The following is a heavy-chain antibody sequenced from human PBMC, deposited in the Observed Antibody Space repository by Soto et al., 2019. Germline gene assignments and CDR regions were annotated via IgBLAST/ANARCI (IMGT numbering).Heavy chain of an antibody. J-gene: IGHJ4*02. CDR1: GYTFTIYG. CDR3: ARMGGYCGGDCYPIYY. CDR2: ISAYNGNT. Sequence: ASVKVSCKASGYTFTIYGISWVRQAPGQGLEWMGWISAYNGNTNYAQKLQGRVTMTTDTSTSTAYMELRSLRSDDTAVYYCARMGGYCGGDCYPIYYWGQGTLVTVSS. D-gene: IGHD2-21*02. V-gene: IGHV1-18*01.